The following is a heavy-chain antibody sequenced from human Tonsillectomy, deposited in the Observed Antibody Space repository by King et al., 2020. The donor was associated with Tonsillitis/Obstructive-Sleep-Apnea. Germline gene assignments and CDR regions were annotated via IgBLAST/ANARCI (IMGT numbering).Heavy chain of an antibody. CDR1: GGAVSSGDYH. J-gene: IGHJ3*02. CDR3: ARQLGRWVWAFDI. CDR2: VNYRGDT. V-gene: IGHV4-39*01. D-gene: IGHD3-16*01. Sequence: LQLQESGPGLVKPSETLSLTCTVSGGAVSSGDYHWGWIRQPPGKGLEWIGSVNYRGDTFYNPSLKSRDTISVDTSKNQFSLKLYSMTAADKAVYYCARQLGRWVWAFDIWGQGTLVTVSS.